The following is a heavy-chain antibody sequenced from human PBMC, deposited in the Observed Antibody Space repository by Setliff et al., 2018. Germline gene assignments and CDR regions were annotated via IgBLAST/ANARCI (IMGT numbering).Heavy chain of an antibody. CDR3: AREVAGTYHYFDP. V-gene: IGHV4-30-4*08. CDR1: GGSIDSGDYY. Sequence: PSETLSLTCTVSGGSIDSGDYYWNWIRQPPGKGLEWIGYIYFSGSTYYNPSLKSRVTFSLDTSKNQFHLKLNSVTAADTALYFCAREVAGTYHYFDPWGQGTLVTVSS. D-gene: IGHD6-19*01. CDR2: IYFSGST. J-gene: IGHJ5*02.